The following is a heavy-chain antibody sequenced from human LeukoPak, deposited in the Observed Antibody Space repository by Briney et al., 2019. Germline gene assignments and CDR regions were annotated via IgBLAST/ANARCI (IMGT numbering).Heavy chain of an antibody. CDR2: IYYSGST. D-gene: IGHD6-13*01. Sequence: SETLSLTCTVSGGSISSYYWSWIRQHPGKGLEWIGYIYYSGSTYYNPSLKSRVTISVDTSKNQFSLKLSSVTAADTAVYYCAGAAAARGVDYWGQGTLVTVSS. J-gene: IGHJ4*02. CDR1: GGSISSYY. CDR3: AGAAAARGVDY. V-gene: IGHV4-59*06.